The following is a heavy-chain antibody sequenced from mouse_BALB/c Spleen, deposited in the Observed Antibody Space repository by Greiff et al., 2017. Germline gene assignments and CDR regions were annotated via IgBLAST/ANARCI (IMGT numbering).Heavy chain of an antibody. Sequence: EVKLQESGPGLVKPSQSLSLTCTVTGYSITSDYAWNWIRQFPGNKLEWMGYISYSGSTSYNPSLKSRISITRDTSKNQFFLQLNSVTTEDTATYYCARWTVVGPFDYGGQGTTLTVSS. CDR1: GYSITSDYA. D-gene: IGHD1-1*01. J-gene: IGHJ2*01. CDR2: ISYSGST. V-gene: IGHV3-2*02. CDR3: ARWTVVGPFDY.